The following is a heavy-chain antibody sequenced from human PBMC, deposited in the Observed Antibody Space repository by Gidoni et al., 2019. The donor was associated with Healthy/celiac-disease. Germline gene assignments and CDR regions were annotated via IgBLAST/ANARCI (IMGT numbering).Heavy chain of an antibody. CDR2: ISSNGGST. CDR1: GFPFSSYA. Sequence: EVQLVESGGGLVQPGGSLRLSCAASGFPFSSYAMPLVRQAPGKGLEYVSAISSNGGSTYYANSVKGRFTISRDNSKNTLYLQMGSLRAEDIAVYYCARDGGEGYCSGGSCYGLGVFDPWGQGTLVTVSS. J-gene: IGHJ5*02. V-gene: IGHV3-64*01. D-gene: IGHD2-15*01. CDR3: ARDGGEGYCSGGSCYGLGVFDP.